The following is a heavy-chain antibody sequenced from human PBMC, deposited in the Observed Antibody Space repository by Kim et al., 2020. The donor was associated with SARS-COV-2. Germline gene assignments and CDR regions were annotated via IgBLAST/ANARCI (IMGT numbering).Heavy chain of an antibody. Sequence: GGSLRLSCVASGFTFSNYGMHWVCQAPGKGLEWMAVISYNGRHKSYADSVKGRFTVSRDNSKNTLDLQMNSLRPEDTAVYYCAKDQSDFDYWGQGALVTVSS. CDR2: ISYNGRHK. CDR3: AKDQSDFDY. CDR1: GFTFSNYG. J-gene: IGHJ4*02. V-gene: IGHV3-30*18.